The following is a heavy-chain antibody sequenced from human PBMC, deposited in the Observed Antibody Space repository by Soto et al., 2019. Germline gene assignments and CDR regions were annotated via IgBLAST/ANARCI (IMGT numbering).Heavy chain of an antibody. CDR3: ARDLGAVAGFIDY. CDR2: ISAYNGNT. J-gene: IGHJ4*01. V-gene: IGHV1-18*01. D-gene: IGHD6-19*01. CDR1: GYTFTSYG. Sequence: QVQLLQSGAEVKKHGASVKVSCKASGYTFTSYGISWVRQAPGQGLEWLGWISAYNGNTNYAQKLQSRVTMTTDTSTSKAYMELRSLRSDYSAVYYWARDLGAVAGFIDYCGHVPLVTVSA.